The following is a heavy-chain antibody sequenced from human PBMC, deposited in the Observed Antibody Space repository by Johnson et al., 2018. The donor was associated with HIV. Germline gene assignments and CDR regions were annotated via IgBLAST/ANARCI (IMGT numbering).Heavy chain of an antibody. D-gene: IGHD3/OR15-3a*01. J-gene: IGHJ3*02. CDR1: GFNVISNE. CDR3: ARDGLAANAFDT. CDR2: IQRDGSYT. V-gene: IGHV3-74*01. Sequence: EVQLGECRGVLVKPGGSLRLSCAASGFNVISNEMTCVRLAPGQGLDWVSHIQRDGSYTNYADSVKGRFTVSRDNAKNTLYLQMNSLRAEDTAVYYCARDGLAANAFDTWGQGTMVTVSS.